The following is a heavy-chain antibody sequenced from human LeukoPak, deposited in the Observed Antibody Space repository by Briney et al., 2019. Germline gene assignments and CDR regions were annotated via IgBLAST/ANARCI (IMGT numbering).Heavy chain of an antibody. D-gene: IGHD3-22*01. CDR2: IIPILGIA. CDR3: ARGMGYYYDSSGYYYHYYYGMDV. Sequence: ASVKVSCKASGGTFSSYAISWVRQAPGQGLEWMGRIIPILGIANYAQKFQGRVTITADKCTSTAYMELSSLRSEDTAVYYCARGMGYYYDSSGYYYHYYYGMDVWGQGTTVTVSS. V-gene: IGHV1-69*04. J-gene: IGHJ6*02. CDR1: GGTFSSYA.